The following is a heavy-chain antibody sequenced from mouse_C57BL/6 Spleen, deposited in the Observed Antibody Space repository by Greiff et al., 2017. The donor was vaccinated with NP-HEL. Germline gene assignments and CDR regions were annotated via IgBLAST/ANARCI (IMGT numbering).Heavy chain of an antibody. Sequence: EVQLVESGGGLVKPGGSLKLSCAASGFTFSDYGMHWVRQAPEKGLEWVAYISSGSSTIYYADTVKGRFTISRDNAKNTLFLQMTSLRSEDTAMYYCARPGQLRTAWFAYWGQGTLVTVSA. CDR3: ARPGQLRTAWFAY. CDR1: GFTFSDYG. D-gene: IGHD3-2*02. J-gene: IGHJ3*01. V-gene: IGHV5-17*01. CDR2: ISSGSSTI.